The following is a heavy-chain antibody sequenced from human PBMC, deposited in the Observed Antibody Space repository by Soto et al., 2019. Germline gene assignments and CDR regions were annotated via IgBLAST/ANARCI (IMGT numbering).Heavy chain of an antibody. CDR2: ISHTDRLT. CDR1: GFTFSYYE. J-gene: IGHJ5*02. D-gene: IGHD6-13*01. Sequence: EVQLAESGGDLVQPGGSLRLSCVGSGFTFSYYEMNWVRQAPGKGLERVAFISHTDRLTHYPDSVKGLFTISRDNAKNSLYLQMTSLRVEDTAVYYCARDTGRASADLWGQGTLVSVSS. V-gene: IGHV3-48*03. CDR3: ARDTGRASADL.